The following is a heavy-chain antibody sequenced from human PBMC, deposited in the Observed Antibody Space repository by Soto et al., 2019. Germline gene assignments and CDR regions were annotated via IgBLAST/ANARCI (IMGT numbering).Heavy chain of an antibody. D-gene: IGHD5-12*01. CDR1: GFTFSSYA. Sequence: QVQLVESGGGVVQPGRSPRLSCAASGFTFSSYAMHWVRQAPGKGLEWVAVISYDGSNKYYADSVKGRFTISRDNSKNTLYLQMISLRAEDTAVYYCARDHPVEMATITDFDYYYGMDIWGQGTTVTVSS. CDR3: ARDHPVEMATITDFDYYYGMDI. CDR2: ISYDGSNK. J-gene: IGHJ6*02. V-gene: IGHV3-30-3*01.